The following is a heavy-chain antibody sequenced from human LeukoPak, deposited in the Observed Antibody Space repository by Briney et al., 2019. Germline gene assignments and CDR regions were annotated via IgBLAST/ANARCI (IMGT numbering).Heavy chain of an antibody. CDR3: AKDLLTGGFDY. CDR2: ISYDGSNK. Sequence: GGSLRLFCAASGFTFSSYGMHWVRQAPGKGLEGVAVISYDGSNKYYADSVKGRFTISRDNSKNTLYLQMNSLRAEDTAVYYCAKDLLTGGFDYWGQGTLVTVSS. J-gene: IGHJ4*02. CDR1: GFTFSSYG. D-gene: IGHD1-14*01. V-gene: IGHV3-30*18.